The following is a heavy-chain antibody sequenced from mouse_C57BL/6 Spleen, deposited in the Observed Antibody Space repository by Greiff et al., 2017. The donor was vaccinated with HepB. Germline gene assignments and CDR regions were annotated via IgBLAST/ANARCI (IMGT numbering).Heavy chain of an antibody. Sequence: VQLKQSGPELVKPGASVKISCKASGYTFTDYYMNWVKQSHGKSLEWIGDINPNNGGTSYNQKFKGKATLTVDKSSSTAYMELRSLTSEDSAVYYCARYPPYGYDEGFAYWGQGTLVTVSA. D-gene: IGHD2-2*01. CDR3: ARYPPYGYDEGFAY. CDR1: GYTFTDYY. CDR2: INPNNGGT. V-gene: IGHV1-26*01. J-gene: IGHJ3*01.